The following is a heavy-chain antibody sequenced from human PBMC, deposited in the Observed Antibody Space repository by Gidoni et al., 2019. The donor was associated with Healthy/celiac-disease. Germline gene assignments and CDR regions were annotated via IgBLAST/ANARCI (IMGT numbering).Heavy chain of an antibody. D-gene: IGHD3-22*01. CDR2: ISSSGSTI. V-gene: IGHV3-11*01. CDR3: ARDGGDSSGYYSSWVYNWFDP. CDR1: GFTFSDYY. J-gene: IGHJ5*02. Sequence: QVQLVESGGGLVKPGGSLRLSCAASGFTFSDYYMSWLRQAPGKGLEWVSYISSSGSTIYYADSVKGRFTISRDNAKNSLYLQMNSLRAEDTAVYYCARDGGDSSGYYSSWVYNWFDPWGQGTLVTVSS.